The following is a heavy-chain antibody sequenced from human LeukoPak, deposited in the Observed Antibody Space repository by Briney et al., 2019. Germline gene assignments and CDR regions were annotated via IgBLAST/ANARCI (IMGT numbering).Heavy chain of an antibody. CDR2: IDHSGTT. CDR3: ATGRNGVVPAPILGVGPWYNYHYMDV. J-gene: IGHJ6*03. D-gene: IGHD2-2*02. CDR1: GGSFSGYY. Sequence: SETLSLTCVVYGGSFSGYYWSWIRQPPGKGLEWIGEIDHSGTTNYNPSLKSRVTMPVDTSKNQFSLMVSSVTAADTAVYYCATGRNGVVPAPILGVGPWYNYHYMDVWGKGTTVTVSS. V-gene: IGHV4-34*01.